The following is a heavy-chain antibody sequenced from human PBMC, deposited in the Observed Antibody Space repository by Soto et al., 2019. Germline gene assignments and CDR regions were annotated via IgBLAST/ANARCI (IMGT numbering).Heavy chain of an antibody. CDR3: ARQLDSTGLYYDY. D-gene: IGHD3-22*01. V-gene: IGHV1-3*01. CDR1: GYTFTTYA. J-gene: IGHJ4*02. CDR2: INAGNGNT. Sequence: GASVKVSCKASGYTFTTYAIHWVRQAPGQRLEWMGWINAGNGNTKYSQNLQGRVTITRDTSASTAYMELSSLRSEDTAVFYCARQLDSTGLYYDYWGQGTLVTVSS.